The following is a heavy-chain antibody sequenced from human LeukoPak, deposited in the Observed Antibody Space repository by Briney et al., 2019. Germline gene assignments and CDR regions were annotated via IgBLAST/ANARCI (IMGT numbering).Heavy chain of an antibody. D-gene: IGHD3-22*01. CDR3: ARGGGYYDSSGYYHRHWFDP. CDR1: GGSISSGGYY. V-gene: IGHV4-31*03. CDR2: IYYSGST. Sequence: PSETLSLTCTVSGGSISSGGYYWSWIRQHPGKGLEWIGYIYYSGSTYYNPSLKSRVTISVDTSKNQFSLKLSSVTAADPAVYYCARGGGYYDSSGYYHRHWFDPWGQGTLVTVSS. J-gene: IGHJ5*02.